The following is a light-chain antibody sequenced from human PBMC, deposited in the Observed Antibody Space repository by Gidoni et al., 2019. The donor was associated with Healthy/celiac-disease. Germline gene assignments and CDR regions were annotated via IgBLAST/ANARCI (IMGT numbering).Light chain of an antibody. Sequence: EIVLTQSPGTVSLSPGERAPLSCRASQSVSSSYLAWYQQKPGQAPRLLIYGASSRATGIPDRFSGSGSGTDFTLTISRLEPEDFAVYYCQQYGSSPWTFGQGTKVEIK. V-gene: IGKV3-20*01. CDR1: QSVSSSY. CDR3: QQYGSSPWT. CDR2: GAS. J-gene: IGKJ1*01.